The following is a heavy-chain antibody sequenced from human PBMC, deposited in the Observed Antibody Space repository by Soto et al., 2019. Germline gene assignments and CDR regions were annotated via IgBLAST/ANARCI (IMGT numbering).Heavy chain of an antibody. J-gene: IGHJ4*02. V-gene: IGHV2-5*02. CDR2: IYWDGDK. CDR3: AHRHEDGGTVTTSLVY. CDR1: GFSLSSRGVG. D-gene: IGHD4-17*01. Sequence: QITLKESGPTLVRPTQTLTLTCTFSGFSLSSRGVGVGWIRQPPGKALEWLALIYWDGDKRYSPSLKSRLTITQDASKNQAVLTMTNMDPVDTATDYCAHRHEDGGTVTTSLVYWGQGTLVTVSS.